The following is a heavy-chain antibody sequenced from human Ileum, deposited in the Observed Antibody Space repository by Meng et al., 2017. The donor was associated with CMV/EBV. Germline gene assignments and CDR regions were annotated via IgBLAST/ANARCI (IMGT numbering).Heavy chain of an antibody. CDR2: INYRGTT. J-gene: IGHJ1*01. CDR1: GGSISSGDYY. V-gene: IGHV4-30-4*08. Sequence: VQLQEPVPGLGKPSPPLAPTGMVSGGSISSGDYYWSWIREPPGKGLEWIGYINYRGTTYYNPSLKSRLTISVDTSNNQFSLILSSVTAADTALYYCARAISGHYYVPWGQGTLVTVSS. D-gene: IGHD3-22*01. CDR3: ARAISGHYYVP.